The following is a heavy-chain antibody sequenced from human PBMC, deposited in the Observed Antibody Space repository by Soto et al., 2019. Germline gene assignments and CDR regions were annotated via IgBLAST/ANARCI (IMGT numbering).Heavy chain of an antibody. V-gene: IGHV1-18*01. D-gene: IGHD3-10*02. CDR2: ISGLNGNT. CDR3: VRESYPAGICSNWFDP. J-gene: IGHJ5*02. Sequence: QEQLVQSGSEVKRPGASVKVSCTAVGYDFNIYGISWVRQAPGQGLEWMGWISGLNGNTRYAVRFQDRVTLTADTATSTAYMELRSLRPDDTAEYYCVRESYPAGICSNWFDPWGQGTQVSVS. CDR1: GYDFNIYG.